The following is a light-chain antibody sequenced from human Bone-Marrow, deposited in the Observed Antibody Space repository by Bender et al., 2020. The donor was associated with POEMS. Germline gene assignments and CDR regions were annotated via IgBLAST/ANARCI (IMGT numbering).Light chain of an antibody. Sequence: QSALTQPASVSGSPGQSITISCAGTSSDVGSYNIVSWYQHHPGTAPKLLIYEVRKRPSGVSSRFSGSKSGNTASLTISGLQAEDEADYYCCSYAPTSTSWMFGGGTELTVL. CDR3: CSYAPTSTSWM. V-gene: IGLV2-23*02. CDR1: SSDVGSYNI. CDR2: EVR. J-gene: IGLJ3*02.